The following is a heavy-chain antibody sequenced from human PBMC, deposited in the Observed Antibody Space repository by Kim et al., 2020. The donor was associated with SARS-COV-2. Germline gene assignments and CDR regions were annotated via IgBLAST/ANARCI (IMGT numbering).Heavy chain of an antibody. CDR3: MGEGLVWLYYYG. V-gene: IGHV3-23*03. D-gene: IGHD1-26*01. CDR1: GFTFSSYD. CDR2: IYSGGSTK. J-gene: IGHJ6*01. Sequence: GGSLRLSCAASGFTFSSYDMSWVRQAPGKGLEWVSVIYSGGSTKYYVDAVKGRFTTSRDNSKNTLYLQMNSLRADATAVYYCMGEGLVWLYYYG.